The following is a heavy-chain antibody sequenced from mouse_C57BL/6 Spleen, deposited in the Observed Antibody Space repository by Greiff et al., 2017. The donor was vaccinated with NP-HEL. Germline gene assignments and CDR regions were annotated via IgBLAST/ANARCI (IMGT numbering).Heavy chain of an antibody. CDR2: IDPSDSET. CDR1: GYTFTSYW. D-gene: IGHD1-1*01. V-gene: IGHV1-52*01. J-gene: IGHJ4*01. Sequence: QVQLQQPGAELVRPGSSVKLSCKASGYTFTSYWMHWVKQRPIQGLEWIGNIDPSDSETHYNQKFKDKATLTVDKSSSTAYMQLSSLTSEDSAVYDGARGTTVKGTYAMDYWGQGTSVTVSS. CDR3: ARGTTVKGTYAMDY.